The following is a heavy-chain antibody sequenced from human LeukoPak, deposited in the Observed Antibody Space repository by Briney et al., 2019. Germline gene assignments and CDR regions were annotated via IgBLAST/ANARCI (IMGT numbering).Heavy chain of an antibody. CDR2: ISSSSSYI. Sequence: PGGSLTLSCAASGFTFSSYSMNWVRQAPGKGLEWVSSISSSSSYIYYPDSVKGRFTIFRDNAKNSLYLQMNSLRAEDTAVYYCASFRGAAGPPHGGQGTLVTVSS. CDR3: ASFRGAAGPPH. J-gene: IGHJ4*02. CDR1: GFTFSSYS. D-gene: IGHD6-13*01. V-gene: IGHV3-21*01.